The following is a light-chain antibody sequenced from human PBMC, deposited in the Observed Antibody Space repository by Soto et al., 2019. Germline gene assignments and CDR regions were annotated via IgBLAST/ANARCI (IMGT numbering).Light chain of an antibody. CDR1: SSNIGAGYD. J-gene: IGLJ1*01. V-gene: IGLV1-40*01. CDR3: QSDDSSLSGFSYV. CDR2: GNS. Sequence: QSVLTQPPSVSGAPGQRVTISCTGSSSNIGAGYDVHWYQQLPGTAPKLLIYGNSNRPSGVPDRFSGSKSGTSASLAITGLQAEDEADYYRQSDDSSLSGFSYVFGTGTKVTVL.